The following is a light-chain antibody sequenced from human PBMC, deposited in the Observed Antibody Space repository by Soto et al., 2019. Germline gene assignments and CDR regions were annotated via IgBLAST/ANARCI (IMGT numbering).Light chain of an antibody. Sequence: GERVSMTCRASQDIVTSLAWYPQTPGKVPGLLIYGASTXQAGVPCLFSGSGSGTDFTLTITSLEPEEFAVYYCQHRMNWPLTFGQGTRMEIK. CDR2: GAS. CDR1: QDIVTS. V-gene: IGKV1-27*01. J-gene: IGKJ5*01. CDR3: QHRMNWPLT.